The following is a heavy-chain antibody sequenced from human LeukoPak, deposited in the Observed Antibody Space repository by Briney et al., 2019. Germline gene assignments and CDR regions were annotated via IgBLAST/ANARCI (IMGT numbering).Heavy chain of an antibody. J-gene: IGHJ5*02. Sequence: GASVKVSCKASGYTFTGYYMHWVRQAPGQGLEWMGWINPNSGGTNYAQKFQGRVTMTRDTSISTAYMELSSLRSEDTAVYYCATLRSGSYYTGVYNWFDPWGQGTLVTVSS. CDR2: INPNSGGT. V-gene: IGHV1-2*02. CDR3: ATLRSGSYYTGVYNWFDP. D-gene: IGHD3-10*01. CDR1: GYTFTGYY.